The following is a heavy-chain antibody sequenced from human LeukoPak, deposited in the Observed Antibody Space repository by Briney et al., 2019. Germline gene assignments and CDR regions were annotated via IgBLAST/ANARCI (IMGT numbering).Heavy chain of an antibody. CDR3: AIDIFEDFWSGYYSRAFDY. CDR1: GFTFSSYA. J-gene: IGHJ4*02. Sequence: GGFLRLSCAASGFTFSSYAMSWVRQAPGKGLEWVSAISGSGGSTYYADSVKGRFTISRDNSKNTLYLQMNSLRAEDTAVYYCAIDIFEDFWSGYYSRAFDYWGQGTLVTVSS. D-gene: IGHD3-3*01. V-gene: IGHV3-23*01. CDR2: ISGSGGST.